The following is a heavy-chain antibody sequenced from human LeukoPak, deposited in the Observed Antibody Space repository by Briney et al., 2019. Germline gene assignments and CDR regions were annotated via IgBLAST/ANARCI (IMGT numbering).Heavy chain of an antibody. D-gene: IGHD3-3*01. CDR2: INPSGGST. CDR1: GYTFTSYY. Sequence: ASVKVSCKASGYTFTSYYMHWVRQAPGQGLEWMGIINPSGGSTSYAQKFQGRVTMTRDTSTSTVYMELSSLRSEDTAVYYCARGSTYYDFSSEAFDIWGQGTMVTVSS. V-gene: IGHV1-46*03. CDR3: ARGSTYYDFSSEAFDI. J-gene: IGHJ3*02.